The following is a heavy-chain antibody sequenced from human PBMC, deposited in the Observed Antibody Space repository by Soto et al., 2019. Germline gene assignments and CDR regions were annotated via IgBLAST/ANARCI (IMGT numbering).Heavy chain of an antibody. CDR2: IYSGGST. Sequence: RLSCAASGFTVSSNYMSWVRQAPGKGLEWVSVIYSGGSTYYADSVKGRFTISRDNSKNTLYLQMNSLRAEDTAVYYCARGRYYYDSVNAFDIWGQGTMVTVSS. J-gene: IGHJ3*02. CDR1: GFTVSSNY. D-gene: IGHD3-22*01. CDR3: ARGRYYYDSVNAFDI. V-gene: IGHV3-53*01.